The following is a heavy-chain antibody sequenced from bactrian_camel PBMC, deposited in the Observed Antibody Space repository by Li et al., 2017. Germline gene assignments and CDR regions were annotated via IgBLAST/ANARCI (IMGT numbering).Heavy chain of an antibody. CDR1: GATYSDYC. J-gene: IGHJ4*01. V-gene: IGHV3S10*01. Sequence: VQLVESGGGTVQAGGSLRLSCAVSGATYSDYCMMWFRQAPGKGLEWVTDIKGDSSSAYADSVKGRFTISQDNAKNTVYLQMNSLTPEDTAMYYCAAATTRWLGDPFRRATYDSWGQGTQVTVS. CDR3: AAATTRWLGDPFRRATYDS. D-gene: IGHD1*01. CDR2: IKGDSSS.